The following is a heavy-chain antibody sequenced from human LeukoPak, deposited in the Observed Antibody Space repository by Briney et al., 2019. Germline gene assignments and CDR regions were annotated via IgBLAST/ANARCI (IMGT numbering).Heavy chain of an antibody. CDR1: GYSISSGYY. Sequence: SETLSLTCTVSGYSISSGYYWGWIRQPPGKGLEWIGSIYHSGSTYYNPSLKSRVTISVDTSKNQFSLKLSSVTAADTAVYYCARLDYDFWSGLPNWFDPWGQGTLVTVSS. J-gene: IGHJ5*02. CDR3: ARLDYDFWSGLPNWFDP. V-gene: IGHV4-38-2*02. CDR2: IYHSGST. D-gene: IGHD3-3*01.